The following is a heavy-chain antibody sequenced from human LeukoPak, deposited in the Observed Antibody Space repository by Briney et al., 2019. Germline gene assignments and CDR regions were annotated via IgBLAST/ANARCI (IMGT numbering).Heavy chain of an antibody. Sequence: ASVKVSCKASGYTFTGYYMHWVRHAPGQGLEWMGWINPNSGGTNYAQRFQGRVTMTRDTSISTAYMELSRLRSDDTAVYYCARASQELHPSGFWFDPWGQGTLVTVSS. CDR1: GYTFTGYY. CDR2: INPNSGGT. CDR3: ARASQELHPSGFWFDP. V-gene: IGHV1-2*02. D-gene: IGHD1-26*01. J-gene: IGHJ5*02.